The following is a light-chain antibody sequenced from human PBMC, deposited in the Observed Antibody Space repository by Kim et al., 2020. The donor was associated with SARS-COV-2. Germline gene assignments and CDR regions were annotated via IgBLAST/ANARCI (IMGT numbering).Light chain of an antibody. Sequence: IQLTQSPSSLSASVGDRVTITCRASQGSRSYVAWYQQKPGKAPKLLIYAASTLHSGVPSRFSGRGSGTDFTLTITNLQPEDCATYYCQQRDTPAWTFGPGTKVDIK. J-gene: IGKJ1*01. V-gene: IGKV1-9*01. CDR3: QQRDTPAWT. CDR2: AAS. CDR1: QGSRSY.